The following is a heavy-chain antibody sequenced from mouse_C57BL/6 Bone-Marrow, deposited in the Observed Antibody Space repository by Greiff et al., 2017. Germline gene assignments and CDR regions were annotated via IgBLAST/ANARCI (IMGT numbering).Heavy chain of an antibody. Sequence: QVQLQQPGAELVKPGASVKLSCKASGYTFTSYWMHWVKQRPGQGLEWIGMIHPTSGSTNYNEKFKGKDTLTVDKSSSTAYMQLSSLTSEDSAVYYCARERSAAFDVWGTGTTVTVSS. J-gene: IGHJ1*03. V-gene: IGHV1-64*01. CDR3: ARERSAAFDV. CDR2: IHPTSGST. CDR1: GYTFTSYW.